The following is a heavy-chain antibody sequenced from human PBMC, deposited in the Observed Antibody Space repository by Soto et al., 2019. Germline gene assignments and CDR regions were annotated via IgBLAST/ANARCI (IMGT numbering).Heavy chain of an antibody. V-gene: IGHV1-24*01. CDR2: FDPEDGET. CDR3: ATGGNYYDSSGYYPDY. Sequence: ASVKVSCKVSGYTLTELSMHWVRQAPGKGLEWMGGFDPEDGETIYAQKFQGRVTMTEDTSTDTAYMELSSLRSEDTAVYYCATGGNYYDSSGYYPDYWGQGTLVTVSS. CDR1: GYTLTELS. J-gene: IGHJ4*02. D-gene: IGHD3-22*01.